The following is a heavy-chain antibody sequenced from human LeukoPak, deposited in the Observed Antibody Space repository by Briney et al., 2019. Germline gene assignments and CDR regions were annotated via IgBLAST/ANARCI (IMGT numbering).Heavy chain of an antibody. Sequence: ASVKVSCKASGYTFTSYGISWGRHAPGQGLEWMGWISAYNGNTNYAQKLQGRVTMTTDTSTSTAYMELRSLRSDDTAVYYCARDLVVPAAIEGTPNWFDPWGQGTLVTVSS. CDR3: ARDLVVPAAIEGTPNWFDP. CDR2: ISAYNGNT. V-gene: IGHV1-18*04. CDR1: GYTFTSYG. D-gene: IGHD2-2*01. J-gene: IGHJ5*02.